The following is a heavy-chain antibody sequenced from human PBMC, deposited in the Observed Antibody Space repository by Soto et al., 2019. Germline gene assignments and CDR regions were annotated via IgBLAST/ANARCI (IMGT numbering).Heavy chain of an antibody. CDR1: GYSFTSYW. CDR2: IYPGDSDT. CDR3: ARPQPITMVRGVKTGAFDI. Sequence: GESLKISCKGSGYSFTSYWIGWVRQVPGKGLESMGIIYPGDSDTRYSPSFQGQVTISADKSISTAYLQWSRLKASDTAMYYCARPQPITMVRGVKTGAFDIWGQGTMVTVSS. V-gene: IGHV5-51*01. J-gene: IGHJ3*02. D-gene: IGHD3-10*01.